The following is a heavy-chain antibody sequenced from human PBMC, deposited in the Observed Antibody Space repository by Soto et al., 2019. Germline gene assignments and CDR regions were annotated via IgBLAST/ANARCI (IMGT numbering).Heavy chain of an antibody. CDR1: VGSVRSGSHY. CDR2: IYYSGST. CDR3: ARDVIVPAAGEVWFDP. J-gene: IGHJ5*02. Sequence: PSETLSLTCTVSVGSVRSGSHYWRWIRQPPVKGLEWIGYIYYSGSTDYNPSLTSRVTISVDTSKNQFSLQLSSVSAADAAVYYYARDVIVPAAGEVWFDPCGQGTLVTVSS. D-gene: IGHD2-2*01. V-gene: IGHV4-61*01.